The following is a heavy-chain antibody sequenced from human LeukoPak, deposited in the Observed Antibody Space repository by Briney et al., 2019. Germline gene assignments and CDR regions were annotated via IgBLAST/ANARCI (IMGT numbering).Heavy chain of an antibody. J-gene: IGHJ3*02. CDR1: GGSISSGDYY. D-gene: IGHD1-26*01. V-gene: IGHV4-30-4*01. CDR3: ARTMEATVVALRAFDI. CDR2: IYYSGST. Sequence: SETLSLTCTVSGGSISSGDYYWSWIRQPPGKGLEWIGYIYYSGSTYYNPSLKSRVTISVDTSKNQFSLKLSSVTAADTAVYYCARTMEATVVALRAFDIWGQGTMVTVSS.